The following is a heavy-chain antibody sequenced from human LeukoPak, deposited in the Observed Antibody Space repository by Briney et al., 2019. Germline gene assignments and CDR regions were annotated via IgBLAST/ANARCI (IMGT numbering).Heavy chain of an antibody. CDR3: ARSRAFNSGAFDP. V-gene: IGHV4-59*01. D-gene: IGHD1-26*01. CDR1: GDSISSYY. CDR2: IYYSGST. J-gene: IGHJ5*02. Sequence: PSETLSLTCTVSGDSISSYYWSWIRQPPGKGLEWIGYIYYSGSTNYNPSLKSRVTISVDTSKNQFSLRLNSVTAADTAVYYCARSRAFNSGAFDPWGQGSLVTVSS.